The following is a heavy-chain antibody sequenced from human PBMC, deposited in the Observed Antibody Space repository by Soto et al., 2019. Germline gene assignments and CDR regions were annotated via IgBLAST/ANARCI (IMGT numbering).Heavy chain of an antibody. CDR1: GFTFSSYG. CDR2: IWYDGSNK. D-gene: IGHD3-3*01. Sequence: GGSLRLSCAASGFTFSSYGMHWVRQAPGKGLEWVAVIWYDGSNKYYADSVKGRFTISRDNSKNTLYLQMNSLRAEETAVYYCARVAPKPTTIFGVGRRKNYYYYGMDVWGQGTTVTVSS. J-gene: IGHJ6*02. V-gene: IGHV3-33*01. CDR3: ARVAPKPTTIFGVGRRKNYYYYGMDV.